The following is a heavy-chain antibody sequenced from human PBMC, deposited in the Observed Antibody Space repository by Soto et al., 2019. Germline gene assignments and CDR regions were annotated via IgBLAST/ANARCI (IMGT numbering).Heavy chain of an antibody. CDR1: GGSIRSSSYY. CDR2: IYRSGYT. V-gene: IGHV4-39*01. Sequence: PSETLSLTCSVSGGSIRSSSYYWGWIRQPPGKGLEWIGSIYRSGYTYDNPSLKSRLTISVDTSTNQFSLKLSSVTAADTAVYYCARHTLVCDVKDICWFDPWDHGTLVTVSA. D-gene: IGHD3-10*01. J-gene: IGHJ5*02. CDR3: ARHTLVCDVKDICWFDP.